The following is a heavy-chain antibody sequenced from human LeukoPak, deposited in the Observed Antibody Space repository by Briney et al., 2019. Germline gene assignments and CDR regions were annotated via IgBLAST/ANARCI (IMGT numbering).Heavy chain of an antibody. CDR1: GYTSTSYD. D-gene: IGHD5-18*01. CDR3: ARSGYSYGSDYFDY. Sequence: GASVKVSCKASGYTSTSYDINWVRQATGQGLEWMGWMNPNSGNTGYAQKFQGRVTITRNTSISTAYMELSSLRSEDTAVYYCARSGYSYGSDYFDYWGQGTLVTVSS. J-gene: IGHJ4*02. CDR2: MNPNSGNT. V-gene: IGHV1-8*03.